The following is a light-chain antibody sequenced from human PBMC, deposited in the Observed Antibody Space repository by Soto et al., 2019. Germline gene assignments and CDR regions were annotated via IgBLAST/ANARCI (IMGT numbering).Light chain of an antibody. V-gene: IGLV2-14*01. CDR2: EVS. Sequence: PASVSGSPGQSISISCTGTSSDIGDYNFVSWYQHHPGKPPKVIIYEVSNRPSGGSHRFAGSKSGNTASLTISGLQPEDEGDSYCSSYKSATGIPIVFGSGTKVT. J-gene: IGLJ1*01. CDR3: SSYKSATGIPIV. CDR1: SSDIGDYNF.